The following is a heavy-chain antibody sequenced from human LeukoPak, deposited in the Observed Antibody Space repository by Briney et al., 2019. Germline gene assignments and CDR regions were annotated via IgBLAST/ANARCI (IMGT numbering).Heavy chain of an antibody. CDR1: GFTFSTYA. D-gene: IGHD2-2*01. V-gene: IGHV3-23*01. CDR2: ICGSDGSR. CDR3: AKGGSPSCYSSSGY. Sequence: PGGSLGLSCAASGFTFSTYAMSWVRQAPGKGLEWVSAICGSDGSRYYADSVKGRFTLSRDNSKNTLYLQMNSLRGEDTAVYYCAKGGSPSCYSSSGYWGQGTLVTVSS. J-gene: IGHJ4*02.